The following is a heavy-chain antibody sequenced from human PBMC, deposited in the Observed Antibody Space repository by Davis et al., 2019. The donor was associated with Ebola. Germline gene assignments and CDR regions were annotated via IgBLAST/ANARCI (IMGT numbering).Heavy chain of an antibody. CDR2: LSATVSA. J-gene: IGHJ5*02. CDR1: GGSINDYY. Sequence: PSETLSLTCTVSGGSINDYYWSWIRQPPGKGLEWIGFLSATVSANYSPSLKSRVTMSLDTSTSHFSLQLRSVTAADTAVYYCANTLQWLAFGSWGQGVLVTVSS. D-gene: IGHD6-19*01. CDR3: ANTLQWLAFGS. V-gene: IGHV4-4*08.